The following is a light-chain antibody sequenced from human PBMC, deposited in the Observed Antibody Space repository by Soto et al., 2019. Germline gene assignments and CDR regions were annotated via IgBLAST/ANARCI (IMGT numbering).Light chain of an antibody. Sequence: DIQLTQSPSSLSASVGDRVTITCRASQSITTFLNWYQQKPEKAPELLIYAASTLQSGVPSRFSGSGSGTDFTLTISSLQPEDFATYYCQQSYIDLEFTFGPGTKVDIK. CDR1: QSITTF. V-gene: IGKV1-39*01. J-gene: IGKJ3*01. CDR2: AAS. CDR3: QQSYIDLEFT.